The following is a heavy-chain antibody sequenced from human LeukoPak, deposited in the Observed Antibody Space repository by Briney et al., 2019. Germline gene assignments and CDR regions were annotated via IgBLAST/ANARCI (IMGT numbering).Heavy chain of an antibody. D-gene: IGHD2-15*01. V-gene: IGHV3-30*02. J-gene: IGHJ4*02. CDR3: ARRYCSGDSCYSIDY. CDR1: GFTFSSYG. CDR2: IRYDGSNK. Sequence: GGSLRLSCAASGFTFSSYGMHWVRQAPGKGLEWVAFIRYDGSNKYYADSVKGRFTISRDNSNNTLYLQMNSLRVEDTAVYYCARRYCSGDSCYSIDYWGQGTLVTVSS.